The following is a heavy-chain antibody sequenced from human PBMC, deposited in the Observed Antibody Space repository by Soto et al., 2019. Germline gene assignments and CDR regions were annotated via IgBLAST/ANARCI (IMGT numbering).Heavy chain of an antibody. V-gene: IGHV3-23*01. CDR1: GFTFSSYA. J-gene: IGHJ6*02. Sequence: EVKLLESGGGLVQPGGSLRLSCAASGFTFSSYAMNWVRQAPGKGLEWVAGVSASGGGTSYADSVKGRFTISRDNSKDTLYLQMNRLRAEDTAVYYCATSSSRAHYYAMDVWGQGTTVTVFS. CDR2: VSASGGGT. CDR3: ATSSSRAHYYAMDV. D-gene: IGHD2-2*01.